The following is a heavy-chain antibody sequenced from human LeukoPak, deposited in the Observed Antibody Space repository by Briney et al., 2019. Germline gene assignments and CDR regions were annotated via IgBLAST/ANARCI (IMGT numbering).Heavy chain of an antibody. CDR3: ARRSTGTGPFDY. V-gene: IGHV4-59*08. D-gene: IGHD1-1*01. J-gene: IGHJ4*02. CDR1: GGSISSYY. CDR2: VYNSGST. Sequence: PSETLSLTCTVSGGSISSYYWSWIRQPPGKGLEWIGYVYNSGSTNYNPSLRSRVTISVGTSKNQFSLKLTSVTAADTAVYYCARRSTGTGPFDYWGQGTLVTVSS.